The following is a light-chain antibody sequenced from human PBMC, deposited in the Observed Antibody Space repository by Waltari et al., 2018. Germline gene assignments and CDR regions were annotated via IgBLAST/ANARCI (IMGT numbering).Light chain of an antibody. V-gene: IGKV3-11*01. J-gene: IGKJ2*01. CDR1: QSVSTY. CDR3: QQSYTTPRT. Sequence: EIVLTQSPATLSLSPGERATLSCRASQSVSTYLAWFQQKPGQAPRLLIYDASNRATGIPARFSGSGSGTDFTLTISGLEPEDFATYYCQQSYTTPRTFGQGTKLESK. CDR2: DAS.